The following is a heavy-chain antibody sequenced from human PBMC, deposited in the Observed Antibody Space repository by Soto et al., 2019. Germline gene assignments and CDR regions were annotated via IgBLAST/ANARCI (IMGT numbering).Heavy chain of an antibody. V-gene: IGHV3-13*05. J-gene: IGHJ6*02. CDR3: ARAYLGRLPRRADYYYAMDV. CDR1: GFSFRDYD. CDR2: LGAARDP. Sequence: EVQLVESGGGSVQPGESLRLSCAASGFSFRDYDMHWVRQRKGKGLEWVSALGAARDPYYVGSVKGRFSVSRDNAQNSLFLQMTNLRVDDTAVYFCARAYLGRLPRRADYYYAMDVWGRGTTVTVSS. D-gene: IGHD1-26*01.